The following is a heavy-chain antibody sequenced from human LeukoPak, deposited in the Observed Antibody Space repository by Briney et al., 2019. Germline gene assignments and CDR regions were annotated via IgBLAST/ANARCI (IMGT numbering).Heavy chain of an antibody. V-gene: IGHV1-46*04. CDR2: INPSGGYT. CDR3: AREGGSSSWYDY. CDR1: GYTFTSYY. J-gene: IGHJ4*02. Sequence: GASVKVSCKASGYTFTSYYMHWVRQAPGQGLEWMGTINPSGGYTSYAQKLQGRVTMTRDTSTSTVYMEMSSLRSEATALYYCAREGGSSSWYDYWGQGTLVTVSS. D-gene: IGHD6-13*01.